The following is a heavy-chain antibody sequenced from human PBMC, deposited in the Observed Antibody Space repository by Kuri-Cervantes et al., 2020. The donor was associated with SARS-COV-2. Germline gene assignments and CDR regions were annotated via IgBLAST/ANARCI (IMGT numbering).Heavy chain of an antibody. CDR1: GFTFSGYD. D-gene: IGHD2-2*02. CDR3: ERGVYCSSTSCYKGYFQH. Sequence: GSLRLSCAASGFTFSGYDMHWVRQATGKGLEWVSAIGTAGDTYYPGSVKGRFTISRENAQNSLYLQMNSLRAEDSAVYYCERGVYCSSTSCYKGYFQHWGQGTLVTVSS. J-gene: IGHJ1*01. V-gene: IGHV3-13*01. CDR2: IGTAGDT.